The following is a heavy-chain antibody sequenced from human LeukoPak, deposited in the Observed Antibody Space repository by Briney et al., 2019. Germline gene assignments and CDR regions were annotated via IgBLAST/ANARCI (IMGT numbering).Heavy chain of an antibody. V-gene: IGHV3-11*04. J-gene: IGHJ4*02. D-gene: IGHD3-22*01. CDR1: GFTFSDYY. CDR2: ISTSGATI. Sequence: GGSLRLSCAASGFTFSDYYMSWIRQAPGKGLEWVSYISTSGATIYYADSVKGRFTISRDNAKNSLYLQMNTLRADDTAVYYCAKPGSSGSGYFDYWGQGTLVTVSS. CDR3: AKPGSSGSGYFDY.